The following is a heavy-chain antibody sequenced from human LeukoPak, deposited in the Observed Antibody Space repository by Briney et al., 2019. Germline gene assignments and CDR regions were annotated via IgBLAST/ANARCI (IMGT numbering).Heavy chain of an antibody. Sequence: VASVKVSCKAPGYTFTSYGISWVRQAPGQGLEWMGWSSAYNGNTNYAQKLQGRVTMTTDTSTSTAYMELRSLRSDDTAVYYCARDITMVRGVIIKDYYYYMDVWGKGTTVTVSS. CDR1: GYTFTSYG. V-gene: IGHV1-18*01. CDR2: SSAYNGNT. J-gene: IGHJ6*03. D-gene: IGHD3-10*01. CDR3: ARDITMVRGVIIKDYYYYMDV.